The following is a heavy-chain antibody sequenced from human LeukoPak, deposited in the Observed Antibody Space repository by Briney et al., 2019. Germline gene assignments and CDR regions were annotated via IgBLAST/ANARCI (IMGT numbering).Heavy chain of an antibody. V-gene: IGHV4-34*01. Sequence: SETLSLTCAVYGGSFSGYYWSWIRQPPGKGLEWIGEINHSGSTNYNPSLKSRVTISVDTSKNQFSLKLSSVTAADTAVYYCARGDTYYDFWSDYRELDYWGQGTLVTVSS. CDR1: GGSFSGYY. D-gene: IGHD3-3*01. CDR2: INHSGST. J-gene: IGHJ4*02. CDR3: ARGDTYYDFWSDYRELDY.